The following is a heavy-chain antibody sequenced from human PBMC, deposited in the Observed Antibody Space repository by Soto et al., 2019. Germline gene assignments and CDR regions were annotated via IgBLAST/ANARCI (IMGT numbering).Heavy chain of an antibody. J-gene: IGHJ3*02. D-gene: IGHD6-13*01. Sequence: ASETLSLTCTVCGGSISSSSYYWVWIRKPPGKGLEWIGSIYYSGSTYYNPSLKSRVTISVDTSKNQFSLKLSSVTAADTAVYYCARHLYSSSWYGKRGGAFDIWGQGTMVTVSS. CDR2: IYYSGST. V-gene: IGHV4-39*01. CDR1: GGSISSSSYY. CDR3: ARHLYSSSWYGKRGGAFDI.